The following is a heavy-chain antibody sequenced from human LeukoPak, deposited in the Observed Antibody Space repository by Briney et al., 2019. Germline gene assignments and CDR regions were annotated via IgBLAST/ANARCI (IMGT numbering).Heavy chain of an antibody. J-gene: IGHJ4*02. CDR1: GFIFRSHG. CDR2: VRYDGRNK. Sequence: GGSLRLSCAASGFIFRSHGMHWVRQAPGKGLEWVAVVRYDGRNKYYADSVKGRFTISRDNSKNTLYLQMSSPRVEDTAVYCCAKTGGRDGYGFGDWGQGTLVTVSP. CDR3: AKTGGRDGYGFGD. D-gene: IGHD5-24*01. V-gene: IGHV3-30*02.